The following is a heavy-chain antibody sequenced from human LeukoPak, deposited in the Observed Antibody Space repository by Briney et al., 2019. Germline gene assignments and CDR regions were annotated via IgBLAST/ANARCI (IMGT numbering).Heavy chain of an antibody. Sequence: PSETLSLTCAVSGGSISSSSYYWGWIRQPPGKALEWIGSIYYSGSTYYNPSLMSRVIISVDTSKNHFSLNLTSVTAADTAVYYCASQNYYYNMDLWGQGTTVTVSS. CDR1: GGSISSSSYY. CDR2: IYYSGST. D-gene: IGHD2/OR15-2a*01. V-gene: IGHV4-39*07. CDR3: ASQNYYYNMDL. J-gene: IGHJ6*02.